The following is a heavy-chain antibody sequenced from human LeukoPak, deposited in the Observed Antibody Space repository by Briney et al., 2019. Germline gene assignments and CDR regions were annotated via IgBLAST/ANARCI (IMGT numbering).Heavy chain of an antibody. J-gene: IGHJ3*02. V-gene: IGHV1-69*13. D-gene: IGHD1-26*01. CDR3: ARGSGSRGLGAGEVAFDI. Sequence: GASVKVSCKASGGSFSNYAISWVRQAPGQGLEWMGGIVPILSTTNYAQKFQGRVTITADESTSTAYMELSSLRSEDTAVYYCARGSGSRGLGAGEVAFDIWGQGTMVTVSS. CDR1: GGSFSNYA. CDR2: IVPILSTT.